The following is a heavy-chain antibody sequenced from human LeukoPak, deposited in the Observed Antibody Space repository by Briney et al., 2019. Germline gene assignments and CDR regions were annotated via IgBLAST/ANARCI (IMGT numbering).Heavy chain of an antibody. CDR1: GFTFSSYA. D-gene: IGHD1-26*01. CDR2: IGGRGGPT. J-gene: IGHJ4*02. V-gene: IGHV3-23*01. CDR3: AKDRMSVGATDFDR. Sequence: GGSLRLSCAASGFTFSSYAMNWVRQAPGKGLEWVSAIGGRGGPTYYEGFVKGRFTISRDNSKKPLYLQINSLRAEDTAVYYCAKDRMSVGATDFDRWGQGTLVTVSS.